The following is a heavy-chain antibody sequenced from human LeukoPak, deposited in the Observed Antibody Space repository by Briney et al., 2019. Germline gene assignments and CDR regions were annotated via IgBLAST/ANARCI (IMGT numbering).Heavy chain of an antibody. J-gene: IGHJ3*02. CDR1: GFTFSDYY. CDR3: ARDKIGGSSFDI. CDR2: ISSSGSTI. D-gene: IGHD2-15*01. V-gene: IGHV3-11*04. Sequence: PGGSLRLSCAASGFTFSDYYMSWIRQAPGKGLEWVSYISSSGSTICYADSVKGRFTISRDNAKNSLYLQMNNLRAEDTAVYYCARDKIGGSSFDIWGQGTMVTVSS.